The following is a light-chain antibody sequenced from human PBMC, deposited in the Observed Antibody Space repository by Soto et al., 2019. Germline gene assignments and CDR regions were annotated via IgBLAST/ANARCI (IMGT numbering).Light chain of an antibody. CDR1: QNINNL. CDR2: GAS. Sequence: DIQMTQSPSSRSASVGDRVTITCRASQNINNLLNWYQQRAGKAPRLLIYGASNLQSGVPSRFSGSGSGTNFTVTISSLQREDFATYYCQQSSSTPLIFGGGTRVEIK. CDR3: QQSSSTPLI. J-gene: IGKJ4*01. V-gene: IGKV1-39*01.